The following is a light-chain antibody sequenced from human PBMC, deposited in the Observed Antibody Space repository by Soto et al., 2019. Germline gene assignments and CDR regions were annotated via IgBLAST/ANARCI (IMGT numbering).Light chain of an antibody. CDR1: TSNIGRNT. V-gene: IGLV1-44*01. J-gene: IGLJ2*01. CDR3: ASWDDSLHGMV. Sequence: QSVLTQPPSASATPGQRITISCSGSTSNIGRNTVTWYQQFPGTAPKLLIYSSNQRPSGVPDRFSGSKSGTSASLAISGLQSDDEADYSCASWDDSLHGMVFGGGTQLTVL. CDR2: SSN.